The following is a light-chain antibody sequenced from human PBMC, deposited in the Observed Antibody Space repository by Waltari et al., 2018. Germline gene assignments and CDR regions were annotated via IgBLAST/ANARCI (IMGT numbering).Light chain of an antibody. J-gene: IGKJ2*01. Sequence: DIQMTQSPSTLSTSVGDTVTITCRASQNIVIWLAWYQQKPGKAPKLLISKASSLESGVPSRFSGSGSGTEFTLTITSLQPDDFATYYCQHYYSLSAFGQGTKLEIK. V-gene: IGKV1-5*03. CDR2: KAS. CDR1: QNIVIW. CDR3: QHYYSLSA.